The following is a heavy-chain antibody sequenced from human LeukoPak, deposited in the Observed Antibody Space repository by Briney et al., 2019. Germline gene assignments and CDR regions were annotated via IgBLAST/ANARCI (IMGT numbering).Heavy chain of an antibody. CDR2: IYYSGST. J-gene: IGHJ4*02. V-gene: IGHV4-39*07. CDR1: GGSISSSSYY. D-gene: IGHD5-24*01. CDR3: ARDWVEMATIPD. Sequence: SETLSLTCTVSGGSISSSSYYWGWIRQPPGKGLEWIGSIYYSGSTYYNPSLKSRVTISVDTSKNQFSLKLSSVTAADTAVYYCARDWVEMATIPDWGQGTLVTVSS.